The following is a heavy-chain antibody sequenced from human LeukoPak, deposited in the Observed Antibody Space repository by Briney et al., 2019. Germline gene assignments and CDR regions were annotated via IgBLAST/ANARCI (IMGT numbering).Heavy chain of an antibody. J-gene: IGHJ4*02. CDR3: ASQKGYDLPH. CDR2: MNPNSGNT. CDR1: GGTFSSYA. D-gene: IGHD3-3*01. V-gene: IGHV1-8*03. Sequence: ASVKVSCKASGGTFSSYAISWVRQAPGQGLEWMGWMNPNSGNTGYAQKFQGRVTITRNTSISTAYMELSSLRSEDTAVYYCASQKGYDLPHWGQGTLVTVSS.